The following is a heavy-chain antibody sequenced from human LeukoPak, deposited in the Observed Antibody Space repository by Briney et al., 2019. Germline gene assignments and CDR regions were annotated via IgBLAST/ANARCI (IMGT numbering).Heavy chain of an antibody. J-gene: IGHJ4*02. Sequence: PSETLSLTCTVSGGSISSYYWSWIRQPAGKGLEWIGRIYTSGSTNYNPSLKSRVTMSVDTSKNQFSLKLSSVTAADTAVYYCARHLGMTTVTPFDYWGQGTLVTVSS. CDR2: IYTSGST. CDR1: GGSISSYY. V-gene: IGHV4-4*07. CDR3: ARHLGMTTVTPFDY. D-gene: IGHD4-17*01.